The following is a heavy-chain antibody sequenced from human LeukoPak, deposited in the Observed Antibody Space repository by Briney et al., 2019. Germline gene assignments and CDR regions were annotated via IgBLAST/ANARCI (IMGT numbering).Heavy chain of an antibody. Sequence: PGESLKISCKTSGYIFTSYWIGWVRQMPGKGLEWMGIIYPGDSNTRYSPSFQGQVTISADRSSSSAYLQWRSLKASDTAIYYCATLQDTATNPLFQHWGQGTLVTVSS. D-gene: IGHD6-25*01. V-gene: IGHV5-51*01. CDR1: GYIFTSYW. J-gene: IGHJ1*01. CDR3: ATLQDTATNPLFQH. CDR2: IYPGDSNT.